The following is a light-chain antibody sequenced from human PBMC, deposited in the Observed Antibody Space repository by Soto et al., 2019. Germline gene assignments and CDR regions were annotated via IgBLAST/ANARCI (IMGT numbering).Light chain of an antibody. V-gene: IGLV7-43*01. J-gene: IGLJ2*01. CDR3: LLYFSGVRI. CDR1: SGPVSSAFY. Sequence: QAVVTQEPSLTVSPGGTVTLTCASNSGPVSSAFYANWFQQKPGPAPRALIYSTNVKHSWTPARFSGSIIGGRAALTLSGVQPEDEADYYCLLYFSGVRIFGGGTKLTVL. CDR2: STN.